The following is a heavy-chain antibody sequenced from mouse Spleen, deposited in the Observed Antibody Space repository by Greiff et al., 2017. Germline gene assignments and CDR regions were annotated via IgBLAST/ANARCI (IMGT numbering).Heavy chain of an antibody. CDR1: GYTFTDYY. D-gene: IGHD2-14*01. J-gene: IGHJ4*01. CDR3: ASGEVRFYAMDY. V-gene: IGHV1-26*01. CDR2: INPNNGGT. Sequence: EVQLQQSGPELVKPGASVKISCKASGYTFTDYYMNWVKQSHGKSLEWIGDINPNNGGTSYNQKFKGKATLTVDKSSSTAYMELRSLTSEDSAVYYCASGEVRFYAMDYWGQGTSVTVSS.